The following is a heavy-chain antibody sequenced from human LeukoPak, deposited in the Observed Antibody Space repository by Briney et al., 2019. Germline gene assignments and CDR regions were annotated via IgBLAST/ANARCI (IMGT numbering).Heavy chain of an antibody. V-gene: IGHV3-21*01. Sequence: GGSLRLSCAASGFTFSSYSMNWVRQAPGKGLEWVSSISSSSYIYYADSVKGRFTISRDNAKNTLYLQMNSLRAEDTAVYYCARERGGGYFDYWGQGTLVTVSS. CDR2: ISSSSYI. D-gene: IGHD3-10*01. CDR1: GFTFSSYS. J-gene: IGHJ4*02. CDR3: ARERGGGYFDY.